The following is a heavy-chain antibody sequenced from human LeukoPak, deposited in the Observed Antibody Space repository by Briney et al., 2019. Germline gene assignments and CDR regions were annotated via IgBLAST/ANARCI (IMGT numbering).Heavy chain of an antibody. Sequence: GGSLRLSCAASGFTFSSYWMHWVRQAPGKGLVWVSRINSDGSSTSYADSVKGRFTISRDNAKNTPYLQMNSLRAEDTAVYYCARDRLDYCSGGSCYRYFDYWGQGTLVTVSS. J-gene: IGHJ4*02. CDR3: ARDRLDYCSGGSCYRYFDY. V-gene: IGHV3-74*01. CDR1: GFTFSSYW. CDR2: INSDGSST. D-gene: IGHD2-15*01.